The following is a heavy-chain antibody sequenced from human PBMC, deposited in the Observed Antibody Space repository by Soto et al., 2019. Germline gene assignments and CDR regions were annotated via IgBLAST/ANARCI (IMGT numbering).Heavy chain of an antibody. Sequence: QVQLVESGGGVVQPGRSLRLSCAASGFTFSSYAMHWVRQAPGKGLEWVAVISYDGSNKYYADSVKGRFTISRDNSKNTLYLQMNSLRAEDTAVYYCAREGPQLVKSYYYGMDVWGQGTTVTVSS. V-gene: IGHV3-30-3*01. CDR2: ISYDGSNK. J-gene: IGHJ6*02. D-gene: IGHD6-6*01. CDR3: AREGPQLVKSYYYGMDV. CDR1: GFTFSSYA.